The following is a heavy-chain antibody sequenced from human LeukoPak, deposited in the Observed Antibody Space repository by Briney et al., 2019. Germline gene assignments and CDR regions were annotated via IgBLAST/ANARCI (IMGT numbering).Heavy chain of an antibody. V-gene: IGHV4-59*08. J-gene: IGHJ5*02. D-gene: IGHD6-13*01. Sequence: PSETLSLTCTVSGGSISSYYWSWIRQPPGKGLGGIGDFYYSGSTNYNPSLKSRVTISVDTSKNQFSLKLSSVTATDTAIYYCARHKYTSSWHFDTWGQGTLVTVSS. CDR2: FYYSGST. CDR1: GGSISSYY. CDR3: ARHKYTSSWHFDT.